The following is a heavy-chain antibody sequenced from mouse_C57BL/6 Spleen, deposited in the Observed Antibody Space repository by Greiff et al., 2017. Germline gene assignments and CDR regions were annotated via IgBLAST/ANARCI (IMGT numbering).Heavy chain of an antibody. D-gene: IGHD2-5*01. Sequence: QVQLKQSGAELAKPGASVKLSCKASGYTFTSYWMHWVKQRPGQGLEWIGYINPSSGYTKYHQKFNDKAPLTADKSSSPAYMQLSSLTYEDSAVYYCARDYSKGYFDVWGTGTSGTVAS. CDR1: GYTFTSYW. CDR3: ARDYSKGYFDV. J-gene: IGHJ1*03. CDR2: INPSSGYT. V-gene: IGHV1-7*01.